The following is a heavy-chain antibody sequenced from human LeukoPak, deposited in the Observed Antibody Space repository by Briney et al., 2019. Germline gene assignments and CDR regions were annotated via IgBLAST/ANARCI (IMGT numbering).Heavy chain of an antibody. CDR3: AKYSSGYYPHFDY. Sequence: SETLSLTCTVSGGSISSYYWSWIRQPPGKGLEWIGYIYYSGSTNCNPSLKSRVTISVDTSKNQFPLRLSSVTAADTAVYYCAKYSSGYYPHFDYWGQGILVTVSS. D-gene: IGHD3-22*01. CDR2: IYYSGST. J-gene: IGHJ4*02. CDR1: GGSISSYY. V-gene: IGHV4-59*01.